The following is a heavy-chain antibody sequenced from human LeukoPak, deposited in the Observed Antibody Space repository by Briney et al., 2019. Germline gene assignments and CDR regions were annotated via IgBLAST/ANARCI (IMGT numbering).Heavy chain of an antibody. D-gene: IGHD6-19*01. CDR1: GYTFTSYG. Sequence: GASVKVSCKASGYTFTSYGISWVRQAPGKGLEWMGGFDPEDGETIYAQKFQGRVTMTEDTSTDTAYMELSSLRSEDTAVYYCATAGYSSGWHYFDYWGQGTLVTVSS. J-gene: IGHJ4*02. V-gene: IGHV1-24*01. CDR2: FDPEDGET. CDR3: ATAGYSSGWHYFDY.